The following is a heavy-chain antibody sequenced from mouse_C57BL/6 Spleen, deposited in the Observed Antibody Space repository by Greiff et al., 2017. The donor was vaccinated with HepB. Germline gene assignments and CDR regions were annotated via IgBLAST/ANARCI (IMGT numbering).Heavy chain of an antibody. CDR3: TTAWGPYYAMDY. V-gene: IGHV14-1*01. J-gene: IGHJ4*01. CDR2: IDPEDGDT. Sequence: EVQLQQSGAELVRPGASVKLSCTASGFNIKDYYMHWVKQRPEQGLEWIGRIDPEDGDTEYAPKFQGKATMTADTSSNTAYLQLSSLTSEDTAVYYCTTAWGPYYAMDYWGQGTSVTVSS. CDR1: GFNIKDYY.